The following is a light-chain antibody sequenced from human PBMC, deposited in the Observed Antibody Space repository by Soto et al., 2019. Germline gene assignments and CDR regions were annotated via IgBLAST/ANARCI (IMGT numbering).Light chain of an antibody. CDR3: QPYDSSLSGSVV. CDR2: GNS. CDR1: SSNIGAGYD. Sequence: QSALTQPPSVSGAPGQRVTISCTGSSSNIGAGYDVHWYQQLPGTAPKLLIYGNSNRPSGVPDRFSGPKSGTSASLAITGLQAEDEADYYCQPYDSSLSGSVVFGGGTKVTAL. J-gene: IGLJ2*01. V-gene: IGLV1-40*01.